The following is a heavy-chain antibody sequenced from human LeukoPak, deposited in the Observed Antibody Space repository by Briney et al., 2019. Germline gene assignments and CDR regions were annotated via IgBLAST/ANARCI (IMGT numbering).Heavy chain of an antibody. CDR3: AKGSYYDSSGTYYFDY. V-gene: IGHV3-23*01. D-gene: IGHD3-22*01. CDR1: GFTFSSYA. J-gene: IGHJ4*02. CDR2: ISGSGDNA. Sequence: GGSLRLSCAASGFTFSSYAMSWVRQAPGKGLEWVSAISGSGDNAYYADSVKGRFTISRDNSKNTLYLQMNSLRAEDTALYYCAKGSYYDSSGTYYFDYWGQGTLVTVSS.